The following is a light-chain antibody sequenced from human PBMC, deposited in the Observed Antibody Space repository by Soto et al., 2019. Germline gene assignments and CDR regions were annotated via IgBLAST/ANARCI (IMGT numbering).Light chain of an antibody. CDR2: DVS. J-gene: IGLJ1*01. CDR3: SSYTTSNTRQIV. Sequence: ALTQPASVSGSPGQSITISCTGTGSDVGGYNYVSWYQHHPGKAPKLMIYDVSNRPSGVSNRFSGSKSGNTASLTISGLQPGDEADYYCSSYTTSNTRQIVFGTGTKVTVL. CDR1: GSDVGGYNY. V-gene: IGLV2-14*03.